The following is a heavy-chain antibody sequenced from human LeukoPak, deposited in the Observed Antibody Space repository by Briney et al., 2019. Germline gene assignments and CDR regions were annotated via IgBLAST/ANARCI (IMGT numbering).Heavy chain of an antibody. D-gene: IGHD1-26*01. J-gene: IGHJ4*02. CDR1: GGSFSTYT. V-gene: IGHV1-69*08. CDR2: IIPFLASA. Sequence: SVKVSCKSAGGSFSTYTFSWVRQAPRQGLEWMGQIIPFLASATYAQKFQGGVTITADESTNTAYLELTSLRSDDTAVYYCARESRSILFDYWGQGSLVTVSS. CDR3: ARESRSILFDY.